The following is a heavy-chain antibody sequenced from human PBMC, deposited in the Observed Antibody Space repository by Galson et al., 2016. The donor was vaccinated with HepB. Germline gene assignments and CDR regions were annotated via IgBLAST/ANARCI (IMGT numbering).Heavy chain of an antibody. D-gene: IGHD4-17*01. CDR3: AKGDGGYYLVVDS. V-gene: IGHV3-43*02. CDR2: ITWDGGGP. Sequence: SLRLSCAASGFTFDDYAMHWVRQVPGKGLEWVSLITWDGGGPYYADSVKGRFTISRDNTKTPPYLQMNTLRTEDTALYYCAKGDGGYYLVVDSWGQGTLVTVSS. CDR1: GFTFDDYA. J-gene: IGHJ4*02.